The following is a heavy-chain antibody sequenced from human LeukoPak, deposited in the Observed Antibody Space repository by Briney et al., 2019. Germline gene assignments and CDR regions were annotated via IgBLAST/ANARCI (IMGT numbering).Heavy chain of an antibody. D-gene: IGHD6-19*01. CDR3: ARHTWSPGGGWYPSLDY. CDR1: GGSISSYY. J-gene: IGHJ4*02. CDR2: IYYSGST. V-gene: IGHV4-59*08. Sequence: MSSETLSLTCTVSGGSISSYYWSWIRQPPGKGLEWIGYIYYSGSTNYNPSLKSRVTISVDTSKNQFSLKLSSVTAPDTAVYYCARHTWSPGGGWYPSLDYWGQGTLVTVSS.